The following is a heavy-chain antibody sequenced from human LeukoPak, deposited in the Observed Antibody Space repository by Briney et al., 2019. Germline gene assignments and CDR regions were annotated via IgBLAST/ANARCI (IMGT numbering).Heavy chain of an antibody. CDR2: IIPIFGTA. Sequence: SVNVSCKASRGTPSSYAISWVRQTPGQGVEWMGGIIPIFGTANYAQKFQGRVTITADESTSTAYMELSSLRSEDTAGYDCARNPVSYYYYMDVWGKGTTVTVSS. CDR1: RGTPSSYA. J-gene: IGHJ6*03. V-gene: IGHV1-69*01. D-gene: IGHD5/OR15-5a*01. CDR3: ARNPVSYYYYMDV.